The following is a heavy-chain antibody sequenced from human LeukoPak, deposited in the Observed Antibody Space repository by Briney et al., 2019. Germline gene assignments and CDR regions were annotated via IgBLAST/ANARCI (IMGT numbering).Heavy chain of an antibody. D-gene: IGHD3-3*01. CDR3: ARDGGVTIQPPRYYYYHMDV. J-gene: IGHJ6*03. V-gene: IGHV3-30*01. CDR2: ISYDGSNK. CDR1: GFTFSSYA. Sequence: PGGSLRLSCAASGFTFSSYAMHWVRQAPGKGLEWVAVISYDGSNKYYADSVKGRFTISRDNSKNTLYLQMNSLRAEDTAVYYCARDGGVTIQPPRYYYYHMDVWGQGTTVTVSS.